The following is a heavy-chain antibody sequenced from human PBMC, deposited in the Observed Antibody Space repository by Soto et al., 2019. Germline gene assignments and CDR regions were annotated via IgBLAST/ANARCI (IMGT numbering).Heavy chain of an antibody. CDR3: ARGMTPPGAPAWYYFDS. CDR1: GASIACSSY. D-gene: IGHD2-8*02. CDR2: FSLSGTT. J-gene: IGHJ4*02. Sequence: SETLSLTCSVSGASIACSSYWSWIRQPAGKGLEWIGRFSLSGTTNYSPSLRSRVTMSADVSKNQFSLRLTSVTAADTALYYCARGMTPPGAPAWYYFDSWGQGTLVTVSS. V-gene: IGHV4-4*07.